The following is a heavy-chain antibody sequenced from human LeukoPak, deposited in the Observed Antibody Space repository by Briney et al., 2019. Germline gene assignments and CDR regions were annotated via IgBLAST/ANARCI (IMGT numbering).Heavy chain of an antibody. Sequence: PSETLSLTCAVYGGSFSGFYWSWIRQPPGKGLKWIGNIYYSGYTTYSPSLRSRVTISVDTSKNQFSLKLSSVTAADTAVYYCARETSQKGAHYMDVRGKGTTITISS. CDR2: IYYSGYT. D-gene: IGHD3-16*01. CDR3: ARETSQKGAHYMDV. V-gene: IGHV4-59*01. J-gene: IGHJ6*03. CDR1: GGSFSGFY.